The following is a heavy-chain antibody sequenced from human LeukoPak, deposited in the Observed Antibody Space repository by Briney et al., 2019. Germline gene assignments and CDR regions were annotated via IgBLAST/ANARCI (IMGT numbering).Heavy chain of an antibody. CDR3: AKDTGDLLGAFDI. V-gene: IGHV3-9*01. D-gene: IGHD7-27*01. Sequence: PGGSLRLSCAASGFSFDDYAMHWVRQAPGKGLEWVSGITWNSGRIAYADSVKGRFTISRDNAKNSLYLQMNSLRAEDTALYHCAKDTGDLLGAFDIWGQGTMVTVSS. J-gene: IGHJ3*02. CDR2: ITWNSGRI. CDR1: GFSFDDYA.